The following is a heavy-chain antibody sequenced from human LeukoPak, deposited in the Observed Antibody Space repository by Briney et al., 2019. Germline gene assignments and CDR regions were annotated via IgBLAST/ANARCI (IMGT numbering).Heavy chain of an antibody. Sequence: SETLSLTCTVSGGSISSSSYYWGWIRQPPGKGLEWIGSIYYSGSTYYNPSLKSRVTISVDTSKNQFSLKLSSVTAADTAVYYCARDGLSGPQSSVFDYWGQGTLVTVSS. V-gene: IGHV4-39*07. J-gene: IGHJ4*02. CDR1: GGSISSSSYY. D-gene: IGHD2/OR15-2a*01. CDR3: ARDGLSGPQSSVFDY. CDR2: IYYSGST.